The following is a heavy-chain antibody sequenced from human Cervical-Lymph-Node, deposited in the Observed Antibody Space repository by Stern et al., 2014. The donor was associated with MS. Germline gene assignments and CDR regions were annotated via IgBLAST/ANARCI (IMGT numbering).Heavy chain of an antibody. V-gene: IGHV5-51*04. Sequence: VQLVQSGAEVKRPGESLKISCKGSGYSFTNYWIGWVRQMPGKGLEWMGIIYPGDSEPPYSPSFQGRVPFSVDKPINTAYLQWGSLRASDTAMYYCARRGDGYNYYFDFWGQGTLVTVSS. J-gene: IGHJ4*02. CDR1: GYSFTNYW. CDR2: IYPGDSEP. CDR3: ARRGDGYNYYFDF. D-gene: IGHD5-24*01.